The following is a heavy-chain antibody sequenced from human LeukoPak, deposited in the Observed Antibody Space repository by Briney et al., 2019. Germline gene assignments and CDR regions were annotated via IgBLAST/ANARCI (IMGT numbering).Heavy chain of an antibody. J-gene: IGHJ4*02. Sequence: GGSLRLSCAASGFTFDDYAMHWVRQAPGRGLEWVSGISWNSGSIGYADSVKGRFTISRDNAKNSLYLQMNSLRAEDTALYYCAKDGYSSSPGGYFDYWGQGTLVTVSS. V-gene: IGHV3-9*01. CDR2: ISWNSGSI. D-gene: IGHD6-13*01. CDR1: GFTFDDYA. CDR3: AKDGYSSSPGGYFDY.